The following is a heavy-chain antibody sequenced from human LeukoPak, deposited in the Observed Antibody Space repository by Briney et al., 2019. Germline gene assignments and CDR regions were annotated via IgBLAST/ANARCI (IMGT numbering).Heavy chain of an antibody. CDR1: GFTFNSYT. V-gene: IGHV3-21*01. J-gene: IGHJ5*02. Sequence: GGSLRLSCAASGFTFNSYTMNCVRQAPGKGLEWVSSISSSGSYIYYADSVKGRFTISRDNAKNLLSLQMNSLRGEDTGVYYCARERQQLVLGYNWFDPWGQGTLVTVSS. CDR2: ISSSGSYI. D-gene: IGHD6-13*01. CDR3: ARERQQLVLGYNWFDP.